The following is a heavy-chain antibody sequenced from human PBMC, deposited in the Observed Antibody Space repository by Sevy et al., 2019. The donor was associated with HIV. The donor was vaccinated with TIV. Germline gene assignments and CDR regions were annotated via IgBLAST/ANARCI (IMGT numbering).Heavy chain of an antibody. J-gene: IGHJ4*02. Sequence: GGSLRLSCAASGFSFSSYGMHWVRQAPGKGLEWMSYIQYDGSSKDYADSVKGRFTISRDNSKNTLYLQMNNLRVEDTAVFYCVKEGGGGGGDHWGQGTLVTVSS. CDR1: GFSFSSYG. D-gene: IGHD3-16*01. CDR2: IQYDGSSK. V-gene: IGHV3-30*02. CDR3: VKEGGGGGGDH.